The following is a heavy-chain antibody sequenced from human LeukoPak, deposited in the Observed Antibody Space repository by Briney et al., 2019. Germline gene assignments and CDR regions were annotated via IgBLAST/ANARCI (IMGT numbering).Heavy chain of an antibody. CDR2: IYHSGST. CDR1: GGSISSGGYY. CDR3: ARLAPYSSGPHFDY. J-gene: IGHJ4*02. V-gene: IGHV4-30-2*01. Sequence: SQTLSLTCTVSGGSISSGGYYWSWIRQPPGKGLEWIGYIYHSGSTYYNPSLKSRVTISVDRSKNQFSLKLSSVTAADTAVYYCARLAPYSSGPHFDYWGQGILVTVSS. D-gene: IGHD6-19*01.